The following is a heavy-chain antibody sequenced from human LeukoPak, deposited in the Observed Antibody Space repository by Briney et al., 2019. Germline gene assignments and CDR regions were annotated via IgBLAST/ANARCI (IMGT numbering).Heavy chain of an antibody. CDR3: ARARGSSWRDY. Sequence: ASVKVSCKASGYTFTSYYMHWARQATGQGLEWMGWMNPNSGNTGYAQKFQGRVTMTRNTSISTAYMELSSLRSEDTAVYYCARARGSSWRDYWGQGTLVTVSS. D-gene: IGHD6-13*01. J-gene: IGHJ4*02. V-gene: IGHV1-8*02. CDR1: GYTFTSYY. CDR2: MNPNSGNT.